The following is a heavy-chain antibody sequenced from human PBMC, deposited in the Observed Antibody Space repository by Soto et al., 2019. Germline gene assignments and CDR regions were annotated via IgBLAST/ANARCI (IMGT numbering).Heavy chain of an antibody. Sequence: GGSLRLSCATSGFDFSNTWIHWVRQVPGQGLVWVSRINSDGSSIIYADSVKGRFTLSRDNAKNTVHLQMSSLRVEDTAVYYCAKDWYHTIDSWGQGIPVTVSS. CDR2: INSDGSSI. CDR1: GFDFSNTW. CDR3: AKDWYHTIDS. J-gene: IGHJ4*02. V-gene: IGHV3-74*01. D-gene: IGHD1-20*01.